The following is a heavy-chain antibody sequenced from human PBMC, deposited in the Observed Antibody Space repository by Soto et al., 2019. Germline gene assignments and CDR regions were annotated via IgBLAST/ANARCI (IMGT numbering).Heavy chain of an antibody. Sequence: PSETLSLTCTVSGGSVSTYYWSWIRHPPGKGLEGIGSIYYSGSTYYNPSLKSRVTVSVNTSKNQFSPKLSSVTAADTAVYYCARDHSEYWYDPWRQGALVTGS. CDR1: GGSVSTYY. D-gene: IGHD1-26*01. CDR2: IYYSGST. CDR3: ARDHSEYWYDP. V-gene: IGHV4-39*02. J-gene: IGHJ5*02.